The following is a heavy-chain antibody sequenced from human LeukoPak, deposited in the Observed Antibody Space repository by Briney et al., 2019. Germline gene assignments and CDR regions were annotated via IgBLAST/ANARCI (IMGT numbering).Heavy chain of an antibody. CDR1: GFTLSSYG. CDR3: ANPTTRAADY. Sequence: GGSLRLSCAASGFTLSSYGMHWVRQAPGKGLEWVTFIRLDGSSDYYADSVKGRFTISRDNSKNTLYLQMNSLRAEDTAVYYCANPTTRAADYWGQGTLVTVSS. CDR2: IRLDGSSD. V-gene: IGHV3-30*02. J-gene: IGHJ4*02. D-gene: IGHD6-25*01.